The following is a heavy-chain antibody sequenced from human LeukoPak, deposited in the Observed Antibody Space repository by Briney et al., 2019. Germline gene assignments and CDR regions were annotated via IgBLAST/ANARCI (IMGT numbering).Heavy chain of an antibody. CDR2: IKQDGSEK. D-gene: IGHD4-17*01. CDR3: ARGDYGDYYGMDV. J-gene: IGHJ6*04. V-gene: IGHV3-7*03. Sequence: GGSLRLSCAASGFTFSSYWMSWVRQAPGKGLECVANIKQDGSEKYYVDSVKGRFTISRDNAKNSLYLQMNSLRAEDTAVYYCARGDYGDYYGMDVWGKGTTVTVTS. CDR1: GFTFSSYW.